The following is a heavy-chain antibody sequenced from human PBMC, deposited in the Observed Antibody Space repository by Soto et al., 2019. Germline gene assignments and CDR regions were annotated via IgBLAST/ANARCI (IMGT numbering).Heavy chain of an antibody. J-gene: IGHJ5*02. D-gene: IGHD3-10*01. CDR3: ARSVLLWFGVRRGNFDP. CDR1: GYTFTSYD. CDR2: MNPNSGNT. Sequence: ASVKVSCKASGYTFTSYDINWVRQATGQGLEWMGWMNPNSGNTGYAQKFQGRVTMTRNTSISTAYMELSSLRSEDTAVYYCARSVLLWFGVRRGNFDPWGQGTLVTVSS. V-gene: IGHV1-8*01.